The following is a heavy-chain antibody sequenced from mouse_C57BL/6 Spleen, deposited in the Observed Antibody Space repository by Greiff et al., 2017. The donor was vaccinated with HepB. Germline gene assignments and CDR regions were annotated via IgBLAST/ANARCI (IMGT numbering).Heavy chain of an antibody. CDR2: IYPGDGDT. CDR3: ARALYYYGSSWAMDY. V-gene: IGHV1-82*01. J-gene: IGHJ4*01. D-gene: IGHD1-1*01. Sequence: QVQLKESGPELVKPGASVKISCKASGYAFSSSWMNWVKQRPGKGLEWIGRIYPGDGDTNYNGKFKGKATLTADKSSSTAYMQLSSLTSEDSAVYFCARALYYYGSSWAMDYWGQGTSVTVSS. CDR1: GYAFSSSW.